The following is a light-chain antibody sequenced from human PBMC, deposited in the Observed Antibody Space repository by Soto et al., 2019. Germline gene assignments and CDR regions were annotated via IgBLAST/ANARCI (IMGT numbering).Light chain of an antibody. V-gene: IGKV3-15*01. J-gene: IGKJ1*01. CDR1: QCVNSN. Sequence: EIVMTQSPATLSVSPGEGATLSCRASQCVNSNLAWYQQKPGQAPRLLIIGASSRAPGIPSGFSGSGSGTEFTLTISSLQSEDLAVYYCQQYNNWPWTFGLGTKVEV. CDR3: QQYNNWPWT. CDR2: GAS.